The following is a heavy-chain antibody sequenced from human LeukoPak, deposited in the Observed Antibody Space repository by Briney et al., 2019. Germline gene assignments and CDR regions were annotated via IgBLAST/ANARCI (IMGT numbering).Heavy chain of an antibody. CDR1: GGSISSYY. CDR3: ARDSGNYLDAFDI. CDR2: IYYSGST. J-gene: IGHJ3*02. V-gene: IGHV4-59*01. Sequence: SSETLSLTCTVSGGSISSYYRSWIRQPPGKGLEWIGYIYYSGSTNYNPSLKSRVTISVDTSKNQFSLKLSSVTAADTAVYYCARDSGNYLDAFDIWGQGTMVTVSS. D-gene: IGHD1-7*01.